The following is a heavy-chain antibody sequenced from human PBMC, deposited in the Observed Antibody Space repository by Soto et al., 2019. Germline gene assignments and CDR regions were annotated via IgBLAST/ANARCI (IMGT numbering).Heavy chain of an antibody. CDR1: GGSISSGDYY. CDR3: ARVVRFRSSPSCRGRNWFDP. J-gene: IGHJ5*02. CDR2: MFYVGAT. D-gene: IGHD2-2*01. V-gene: IGHV4-30-4*01. Sequence: QVQLQESGPGLVEPSQTLSLTCSVSGGSISSGDYYWSWIRQPPGKGLEWIGSMFYVGATYYNPSLKSRVTISVDTSKNQFSLKLSSVPAADTAVYHCARVVRFRSSPSCRGRNWFDPWGQGTLVTVTS.